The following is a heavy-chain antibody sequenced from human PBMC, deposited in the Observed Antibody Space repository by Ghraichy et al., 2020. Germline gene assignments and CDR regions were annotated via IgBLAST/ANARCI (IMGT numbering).Heavy chain of an antibody. CDR3: ARGRGFGELIDFDY. V-gene: IGHV4-59*01. D-gene: IGHD3-10*01. J-gene: IGHJ4*02. CDR1: GGSISSYY. CDR2: IYYSGST. Sequence: SETLSLTCTVSGGSISSYYWSWIRQPPGKGLEWIGYIYYSGSTNYNPSLRSRVPISVDTSKNQFSLKLSSVTAADTAVYYCARGRGFGELIDFDYWGQGTLVTVSS.